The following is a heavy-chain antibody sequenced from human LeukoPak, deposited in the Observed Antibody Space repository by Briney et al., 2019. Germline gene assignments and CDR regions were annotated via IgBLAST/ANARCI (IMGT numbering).Heavy chain of an antibody. J-gene: IGHJ2*01. Sequence: PSETLSLTCTVSGGSISSGDYYWSWIRQPPGTGLEWIGYIYYSGSTYYNPSLKSRVTISVDTSKNQFSLKLSSVTAADTAVYYCARGTYDSSGYRHWYFDLWGRGTLVTVSS. CDR1: GGSISSGDYY. CDR2: IYYSGST. CDR3: ARGTYDSSGYRHWYFDL. V-gene: IGHV4-30-4*01. D-gene: IGHD3-22*01.